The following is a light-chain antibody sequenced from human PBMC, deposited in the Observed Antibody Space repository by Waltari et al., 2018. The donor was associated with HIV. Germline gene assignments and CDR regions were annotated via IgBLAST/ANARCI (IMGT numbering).Light chain of an antibody. Sequence: QSALTQPRSVSGSPGQSVTISCTGTSSDVGGYNYVSWYQQHPGKAPKLMIYDVSKRPSGVPDRVSCSKSGNTASLTISGLQAEDEADYYCCSYAGSYTVVFGGGTKLTVL. CDR2: DVS. CDR1: SSDVGGYNY. V-gene: IGLV2-11*01. CDR3: CSYAGSYTVV. J-gene: IGLJ2*01.